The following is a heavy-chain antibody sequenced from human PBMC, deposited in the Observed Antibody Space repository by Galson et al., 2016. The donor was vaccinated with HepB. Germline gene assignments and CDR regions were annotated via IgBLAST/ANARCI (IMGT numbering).Heavy chain of an antibody. V-gene: IGHV2-5*08. CDR1: GFSLTNATMG. D-gene: IGHD3-10*01. J-gene: IGHJ4*02. CDR3: AYRRDLGSDNYWY. Sequence: PALVKPTQTLTLTCTVSGFSLTNATMGVSWIRQPPGKALEWLTLIYWDDDKRYSPSLKSRVTITTDTSKNQVVLTMTNMDPVDTATYYCAYRRDLGSDNYWYWGQGTLVTVSS. CDR2: IYWDDDK.